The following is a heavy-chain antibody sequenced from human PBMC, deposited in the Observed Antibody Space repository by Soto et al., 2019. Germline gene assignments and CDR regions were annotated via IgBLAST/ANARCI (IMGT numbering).Heavy chain of an antibody. CDR3: ARDQGWIQPPGMDV. CDR1: GFTFSSYA. D-gene: IGHD5-18*01. CDR2: ISYDGSNK. J-gene: IGHJ6*02. V-gene: IGHV3-30-3*01. Sequence: QVQLVESGGGVVQPGRSLRLSCAASGFTFSSYAMHWVRQAPGKGLEWVAVISYDGSNKYYADSVKGRFTISRDNSKNTLYLQMNSLRAEDTAVYYCARDQGWIQPPGMDVWGQGTTVTVSS.